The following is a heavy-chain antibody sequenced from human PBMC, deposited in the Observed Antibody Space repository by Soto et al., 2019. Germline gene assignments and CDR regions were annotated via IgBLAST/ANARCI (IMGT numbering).Heavy chain of an antibody. J-gene: IGHJ4*02. Sequence: GGSLRLSCAASGFTFSSYGMHWVRQAPGKGLEWVAVISYDGSNKYYADSVKGRFTISRDNSKNTLYLQMNSLRAEDTAVYHCAKANLPMIVVVPFDYWGQGTLVTVAS. CDR3: AKANLPMIVVVPFDY. D-gene: IGHD3-22*01. CDR1: GFTFSSYG. CDR2: ISYDGSNK. V-gene: IGHV3-30*18.